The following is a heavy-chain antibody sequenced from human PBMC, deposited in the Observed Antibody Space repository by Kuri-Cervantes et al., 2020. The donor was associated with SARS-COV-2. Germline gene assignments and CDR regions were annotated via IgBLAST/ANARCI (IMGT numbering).Heavy chain of an antibody. CDR3: AREGYYEPTDMDV. V-gene: IGHV3-30-3*01. J-gene: IGHJ6*02. CDR2: ISYDGSNK. Sequence: GESLKISCAASGFTFSSYAMHWVRQAPGKGLEWVAVISYDGSNKYYADSVKGRFTISRDNSKSTLYLQMNSLRAEDTAVYYCAREGYYEPTDMDVWGQGTTVTVSS. CDR1: GFTFSSYA. D-gene: IGHD3-22*01.